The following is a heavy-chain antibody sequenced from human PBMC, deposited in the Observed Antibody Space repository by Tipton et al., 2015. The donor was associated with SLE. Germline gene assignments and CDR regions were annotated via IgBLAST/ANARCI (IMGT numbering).Heavy chain of an antibody. J-gene: IGHJ4*02. CDR1: GYSFTSYW. V-gene: IGHV5-51*01. D-gene: IGHD6-19*01. CDR3: ARRGDSSGWYLYYFDY. CDR2: IYPGDSDT. Sequence: VQLVQSGAEVKKPGESLRISCKGSGYSFTSYWIGWVRQMPGKGLEWMGIIYPGDSDTRYSPSFQGQVTISADKSISTAYLQWSSLKASDTAMYYCARRGDSSGWYLYYFDYWGQGTLVTVSS.